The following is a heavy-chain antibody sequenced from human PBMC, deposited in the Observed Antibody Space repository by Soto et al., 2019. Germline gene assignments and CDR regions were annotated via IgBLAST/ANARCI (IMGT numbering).Heavy chain of an antibody. Sequence: QVTLKESGPVLVKPTETLTLTCTVSGFSLSNARMGVSWIRQPPGKALEWLAHIFSNDEKSYSPSLKSRLTITKDTSKSQVVLTMTNMDPVDTATYYCARIPVAGRENWFDPWGQGTLVTVSS. CDR3: ARIPVAGRENWFDP. D-gene: IGHD6-19*01. CDR2: IFSNDEK. J-gene: IGHJ5*02. V-gene: IGHV2-26*01. CDR1: GFSLSNARMG.